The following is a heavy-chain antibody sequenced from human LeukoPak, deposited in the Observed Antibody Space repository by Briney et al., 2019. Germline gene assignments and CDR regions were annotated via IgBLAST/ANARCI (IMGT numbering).Heavy chain of an antibody. CDR3: ARAPYYYDSSGQPYYFDY. V-gene: IGHV1-69*13. CDR2: IIPIFGTA. D-gene: IGHD3-22*01. CDR1: GGTFSSYA. Sequence: GASVKVSCKASGGTFSSYAISWVRQAPGQGLEWMGGIIPIFGTANYAQKFQGRVTITADESTSTAYMELSSPRSEDTAVYYCARAPYYYDSSGQPYYFDYWGQGTLVTVSS. J-gene: IGHJ4*02.